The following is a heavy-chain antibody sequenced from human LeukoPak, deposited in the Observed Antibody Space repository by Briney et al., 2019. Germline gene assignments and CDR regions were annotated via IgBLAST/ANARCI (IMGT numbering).Heavy chain of an antibody. CDR2: INPNSGGT. J-gene: IGHJ4*02. Sequence: ASVKVSCKASGYTFTGYYMHWVRQAPGQGLEWMGWINPNSGGTNYAQKFQGRVTMTRDTSISTAYMELSRLRSDDTAVYYCARDAMTYYDYVWGSYRPTDYWGQGTLVTVSS. CDR3: ARDAMTYYDYVWGSYRPTDY. V-gene: IGHV1-2*02. CDR1: GYTFTGYY. D-gene: IGHD3-16*02.